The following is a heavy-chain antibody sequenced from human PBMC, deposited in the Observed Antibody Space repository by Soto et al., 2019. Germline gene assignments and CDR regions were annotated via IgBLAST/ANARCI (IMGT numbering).Heavy chain of an antibody. CDR1: GCPFSSYA. CDR2: IIPIFGTA. V-gene: IGHV1-69*06. J-gene: IGHJ6*01. D-gene: IGHD6-6*01. CDR3: ARDIGRYSSSPGNYYYYYGMDV. Sequence: ASGKVCCKASGCPFSSYAISWVRKAPGQGLEWIGGIIPIFGTANYAQKFQGRVTITADKSTSTAYMELSSLRSEDTAVYYCARDIGRYSSSPGNYYYYYGMDVWGQGTTVTGSS.